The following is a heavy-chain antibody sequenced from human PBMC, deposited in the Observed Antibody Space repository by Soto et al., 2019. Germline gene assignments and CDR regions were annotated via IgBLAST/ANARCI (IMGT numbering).Heavy chain of an antibody. V-gene: IGHV1-69*13. CDR3: ARHSEFSEYPDYYYGMDL. CDR1: GGTFSSYA. CDR2: IIPIFGTA. Sequence: SVKVSCKASGGTFSSYAISWVRQAPGQGLEWMGGIIPIFGTANYAQKFQGRVTITADESTSTAYMELSSLRSGDTAVYYCARHSEFSEYPDYYYGMDLWGQGTTVTVSS. D-gene: IGHD2-15*01. J-gene: IGHJ6*02.